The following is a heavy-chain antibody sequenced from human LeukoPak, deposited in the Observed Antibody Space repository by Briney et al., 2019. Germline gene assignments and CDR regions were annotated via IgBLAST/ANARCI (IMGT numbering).Heavy chain of an antibody. CDR1: GFTFSSYS. CDR3: ARDVVVTAIPYYDYGMDG. Sequence: GGSLRLSCAASGFTFSSYSMNWVRQAPGKGLEWVSSISSSSSYTYYADSVKGRFTISRDNAKNSLYLQMHSLRAEDTAVYYCARDVVVTAIPYYDYGMDGWGQGTTVTVSS. J-gene: IGHJ6*02. V-gene: IGHV3-21*01. CDR2: ISSSSSYT. D-gene: IGHD2-21*02.